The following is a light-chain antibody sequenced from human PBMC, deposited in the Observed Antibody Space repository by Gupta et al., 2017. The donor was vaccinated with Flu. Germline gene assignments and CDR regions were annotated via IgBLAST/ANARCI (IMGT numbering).Light chain of an antibody. CDR3: QQDNDWLRT. V-gene: IGKV3-15*01. Sequence: EIVMTQSPATLSVSPGERATLSCRASQSVSSNLAWYQQKPGQAPRLLIYGTSTRATGIPARFSGSGSGTEFTLTISSLQSEDFAMYYCQQDNDWLRTFGQGTKLEIK. J-gene: IGKJ2*02. CDR1: QSVSSN. CDR2: GTS.